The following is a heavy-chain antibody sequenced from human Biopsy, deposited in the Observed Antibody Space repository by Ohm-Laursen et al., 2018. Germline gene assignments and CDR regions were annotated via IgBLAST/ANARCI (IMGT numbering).Heavy chain of an antibody. D-gene: IGHD3-16*01. V-gene: IGHV4-34*01. CDR2: INHRGST. Sequence: TLSLTCAVYGGSFSGYYWSWIRQPPGKGLEWIGEINHRGSTNYNPSLKSRVTISVDTSKNQFSLKLRSVTAADTAVYYWARAVDYYDPYYYYGLDVWGQGTTVTVSS. J-gene: IGHJ6*02. CDR1: GGSFSGYY. CDR3: ARAVDYYDPYYYYGLDV.